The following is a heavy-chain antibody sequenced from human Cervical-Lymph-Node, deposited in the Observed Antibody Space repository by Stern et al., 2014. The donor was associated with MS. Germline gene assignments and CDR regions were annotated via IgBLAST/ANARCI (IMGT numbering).Heavy chain of an antibody. CDR3: AKHACTGAACPFDL. CDR2: VYYSGPT. D-gene: IGHD2-8*02. J-gene: IGHJ4*02. CDR1: GDSISSYTHY. V-gene: IGHV4-39*01. Sequence: VHLVESGPGLVKPSETLSLTCAVSGDSISSYTHYWAWIRQPPGKGLEWIGSVYYSGPTYSTPSLKSPVTISVDTPKNPFSLGLNSVTAADTAVYYCAKHACTGAACPFDLWGQGTLVTVSS.